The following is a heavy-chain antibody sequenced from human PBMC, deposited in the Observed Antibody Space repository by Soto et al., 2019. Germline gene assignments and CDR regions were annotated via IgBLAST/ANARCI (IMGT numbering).Heavy chain of an antibody. CDR2: IKSKTDGGTT. CDR3: TTYYDYVWGSYRYAGEDY. V-gene: IGHV3-15*07. J-gene: IGHJ4*02. D-gene: IGHD3-16*02. CDR1: GFTFSNAW. Sequence: EVQLVESGGGWVKPGGSLRLSCAASGFTFSNAWMNWVRQAPGKGLEWVGRIKSKTDGGTTDYAAPVKGRFTISRDDSKNTLYLQMNSLKTEDTAVYYCTTYYDYVWGSYRYAGEDYWGQGTLVTVSS.